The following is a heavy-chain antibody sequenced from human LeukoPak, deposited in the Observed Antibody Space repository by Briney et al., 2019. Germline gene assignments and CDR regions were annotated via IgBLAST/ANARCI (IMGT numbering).Heavy chain of an antibody. CDR1: VFTFNTYW. CDR2: INGDGRST. J-gene: IGHJ5*01. CDR3: AREKGSSNYDS. Sequence: PGGSLRLSCAASVFTFNTYWMHWVRHVPGKGLVWVSRINGDGRSTAYADSVKGRFTISRDNAKNTVYLQMNSLRVEDTAVYFCAREKGSSNYDSWGQGTLVTVSS. V-gene: IGHV3-74*03. D-gene: IGHD4-11*01.